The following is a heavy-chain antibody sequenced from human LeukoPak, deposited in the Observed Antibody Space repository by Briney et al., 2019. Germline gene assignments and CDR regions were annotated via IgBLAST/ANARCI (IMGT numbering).Heavy chain of an antibody. CDR1: GGTFSSYA. J-gene: IGHJ5*02. D-gene: IGHD6-6*01. CDR3: ARDREAARPNWFDP. V-gene: IGHV1-18*01. Sequence: GASVKVSCKASGGTFSSYAISWVRQAPGQGLEWMGWISVYNGNTDYAQKFQGRVTMTTDTSTSTAYMELRSLRSDDTAVYYCARDREAARPNWFDPWGQGTLVTVSS. CDR2: ISVYNGNT.